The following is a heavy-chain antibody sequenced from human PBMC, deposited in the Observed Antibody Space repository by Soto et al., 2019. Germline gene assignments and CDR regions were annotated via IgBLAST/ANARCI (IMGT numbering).Heavy chain of an antibody. CDR1: GYTFTSYG. CDR2: ISAYNGNT. CDR3: ARLHSSGWRDNWFDP. V-gene: IGHV1-18*01. Sequence: ASVKVSFKASGYTFTSYGISWLRQAPGQGLEWMGWISAYNGNTNYAQKLQGRVTMTTDTSTSTAYMELRSLRSDDTAVYYCARLHSSGWRDNWFDPWGQGTLVTVSS. J-gene: IGHJ5*02. D-gene: IGHD6-19*01.